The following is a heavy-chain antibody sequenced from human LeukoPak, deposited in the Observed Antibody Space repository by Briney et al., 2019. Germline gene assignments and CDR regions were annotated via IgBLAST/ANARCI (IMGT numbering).Heavy chain of an antibody. D-gene: IGHD2-15*01. V-gene: IGHV4-38-2*02. CDR1: GYSISSGYY. Sequence: PSETLPLTCTVSGYSISSGYYWGWIRQPPGKGLEWIGSIYHSGSTYYNPSLKSRVTISVDTSKNQFSLKLSSVTAADTAVYYCARVDGWCSGGSCTYYFDYWGQGTLVTVSS. J-gene: IGHJ4*02. CDR3: ARVDGWCSGGSCTYYFDY. CDR2: IYHSGST.